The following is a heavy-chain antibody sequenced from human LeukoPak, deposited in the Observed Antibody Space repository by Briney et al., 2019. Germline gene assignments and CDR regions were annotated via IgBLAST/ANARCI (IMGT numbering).Heavy chain of an antibody. V-gene: IGHV3-7*01. CDR2: IKKNGSEK. Sequence: GGSLRLSCAASGFTFSSYWMCWVRQAPGKGLEWVANIKKNGSEKYYVDSVKGRFTISRDNAKNSLYLQMNSLRAEDTAVYYCAREGVGQWLEKASDAHDIWGQGTMVTVSS. CDR3: AREGVGQWLEKASDAHDI. CDR1: GFTFSSYW. D-gene: IGHD6-19*01. J-gene: IGHJ3*02.